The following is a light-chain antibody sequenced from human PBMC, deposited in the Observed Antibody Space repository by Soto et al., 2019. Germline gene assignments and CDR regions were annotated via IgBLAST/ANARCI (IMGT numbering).Light chain of an antibody. CDR3: QQRVNWLT. Sequence: EIVLTQSPATLSLSPGERATLSCRASQSVGSWLAWYQQKPGQAPRLPIYDASNRAAGIPARFSGSGSGTDFTLTISSLEPEDFAVYYCQQRVNWLTFGGGTKVEIK. CDR1: QSVGSW. V-gene: IGKV3-11*01. CDR2: DAS. J-gene: IGKJ4*01.